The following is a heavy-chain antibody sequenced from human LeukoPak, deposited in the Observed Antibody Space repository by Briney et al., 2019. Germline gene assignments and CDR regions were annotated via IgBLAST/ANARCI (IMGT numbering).Heavy chain of an antibody. CDR3: ARDGPRLQEIH. CDR2: IKPDGSEK. Sequence: GGSLGLSCAASGFSFSSYWMAWVRQAPGKGLEWVANIKPDGSEKKYVDSVKGRFTISRDNTKNSLYLQMNSLRAEDTAVYYCARDGPRLQEIHWGQGTLVTVSS. D-gene: IGHD5-24*01. J-gene: IGHJ4*02. CDR1: GFSFSSYW. V-gene: IGHV3-7*01.